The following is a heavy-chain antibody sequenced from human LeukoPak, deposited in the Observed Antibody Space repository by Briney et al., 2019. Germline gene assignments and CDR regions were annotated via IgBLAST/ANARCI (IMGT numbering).Heavy chain of an antibody. CDR2: IYYSGRT. V-gene: IGHV4-39*07. CDR3: ARALSYYYDSSGSWRYYYYYYMDV. Sequence: SETLSLTCTVSGGSISSSSYYWGWIRQPPGKGLEWIGSIYYSGRTYYNPSLKSRVTISVDTSKNQFSLKLSSVTAADTAVYYCARALSYYYDSSGSWRYYYYYYMDVWGKGTTVTVSS. J-gene: IGHJ6*03. CDR1: GGSISSSSYY. D-gene: IGHD3-22*01.